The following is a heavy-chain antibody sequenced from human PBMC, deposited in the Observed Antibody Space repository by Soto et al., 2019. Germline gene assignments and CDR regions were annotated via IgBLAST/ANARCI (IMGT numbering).Heavy chain of an antibody. CDR2: ITSSGGGT. V-gene: IGHV3-23*01. J-gene: IGHJ4*01. CDR3: AKDSSSWQY. CDR1: GFTFSDNA. D-gene: IGHD2-15*01. Sequence: PGGSLRLSCAASGFTFSDNAMTWVRQAPGKGLEWVSSITSSGGGTYYADSVKGRLTISRDNSKNTLYLQMNSLRVEDTAVYYRAKDSSSWQYWGHGTLVTVSS.